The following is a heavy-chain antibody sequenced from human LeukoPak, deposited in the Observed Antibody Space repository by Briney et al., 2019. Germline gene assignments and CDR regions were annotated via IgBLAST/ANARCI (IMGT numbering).Heavy chain of an antibody. D-gene: IGHD2-15*01. CDR2: IRSKAYGGTT. CDR1: GFTFGDYA. V-gene: IGHV3-49*03. Sequence: GGSLRLSCTASGFTFGDYAMSWFRQAPGKGLEWVGFIRSKAYGGTTEYAASVKGRFTISRDDSKSIAYLQMNSLKTEDTAVYYCTRVRFAEWMVAADYFDYWGQGTLVTVSS. CDR3: TRVRFAEWMVAADYFDY. J-gene: IGHJ4*02.